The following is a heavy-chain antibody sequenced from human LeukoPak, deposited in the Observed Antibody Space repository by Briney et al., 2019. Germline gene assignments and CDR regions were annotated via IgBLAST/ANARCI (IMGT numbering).Heavy chain of an antibody. CDR1: GFTFSSYG. Sequence: PGRSLRLSCAASGFTFSSYGMHWVRQAPGKGLEWVAVIWYDGSNKYYADSVKGRFTISRDNSKNTLYLQMNSLRAEDTAVYYCARDRAAGTIGGFDPWGQGTLVTVSS. J-gene: IGHJ5*02. CDR2: IWYDGSNK. CDR3: ARDRAAGTIGGFDP. V-gene: IGHV3-33*01. D-gene: IGHD6-13*01.